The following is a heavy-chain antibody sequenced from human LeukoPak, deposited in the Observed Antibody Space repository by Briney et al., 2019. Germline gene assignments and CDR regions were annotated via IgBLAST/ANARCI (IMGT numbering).Heavy chain of an antibody. D-gene: IGHD5-18*01. CDR2: ISSSSSYI. CDR3: ARGIQLWLDLDY. J-gene: IGHJ4*02. Sequence: PGGSLRLSCAASGFTFSSYSMNWVRHAPGKGLEWVSSISSSSSYIYYADSVKGRFTISRDNAKNSLYLQMNSLRADDTAVYYCARGIQLWLDLDYWGQGTLVTVSS. CDR1: GFTFSSYS. V-gene: IGHV3-21*01.